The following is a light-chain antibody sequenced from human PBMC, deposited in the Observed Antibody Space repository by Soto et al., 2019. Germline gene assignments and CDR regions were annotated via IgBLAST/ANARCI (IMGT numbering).Light chain of an antibody. CDR2: DVS. Sequence: QSALTQPRSVSGSPGQSVTISCTGSSSDVGGYDFVSWYQQHPGKAPKLMISDVSERPSGVPDRFSGSKSANTASLTISGLQAEDEADYYCCSYAGTYTLLFGGGTKLTVL. CDR1: SSDVGGYDF. V-gene: IGLV2-11*01. J-gene: IGLJ3*02. CDR3: CSYAGTYTLL.